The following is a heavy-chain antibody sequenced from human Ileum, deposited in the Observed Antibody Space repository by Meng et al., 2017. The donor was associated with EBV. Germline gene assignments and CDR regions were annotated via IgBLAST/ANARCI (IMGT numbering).Heavy chain of an antibody. J-gene: IGHJ4*02. D-gene: IGHD1-26*01. V-gene: IGHV4-28*01. Sequence: QRHLQEACPGPVNPTDTLSLTGPVSGYSSTTTNCWGWLRQPPGKGLEWIGQIYYSGTTYNTPSLHSRVTLSIDPSKNQFSLKLSSVTAVDTAVYYCARNSESGSYIDYWGLGTLVTVSS. CDR1: GYSSTTTNC. CDR3: ARNSESGSYIDY. CDR2: IYYSGTT.